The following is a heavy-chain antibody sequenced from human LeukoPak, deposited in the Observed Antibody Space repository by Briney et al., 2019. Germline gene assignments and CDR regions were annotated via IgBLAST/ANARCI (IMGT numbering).Heavy chain of an antibody. D-gene: IGHD6-13*01. V-gene: IGHV3-7*01. CDR1: GFTFSTYW. CDR3: ARVVGSSWQADAFDI. Sequence: GGSLRLSCAASGFTFSTYWMSWVRQAPGKGLEWVANIKQDGSEKYYVDSVKGRFTISRDNAKNSLYLQMNSLRAEDTAVYYCARVVGSSWQADAFDIWGQGTMVTVSS. CDR2: IKQDGSEK. J-gene: IGHJ3*02.